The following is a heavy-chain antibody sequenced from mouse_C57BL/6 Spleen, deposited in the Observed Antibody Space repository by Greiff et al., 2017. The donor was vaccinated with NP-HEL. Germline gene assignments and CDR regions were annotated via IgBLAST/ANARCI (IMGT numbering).Heavy chain of an antibody. CDR3: TRGGGDIYHYFDV. V-gene: IGHV5-9-1*02. Sequence: EVKLMESGEGLVKPGGSLKLSCAASGFTFSSYAMSWVRQTPEKRLEWVAYISSGGDYIYYADTVKGRFTISRDNARNTLYLQMSSLKSEATAMYYGTRGGGDIYHYFDVWGTGTTVTVSS. D-gene: IGHD3-3*01. CDR1: GFTFSSYA. CDR2: ISSGGDYI. J-gene: IGHJ1*03.